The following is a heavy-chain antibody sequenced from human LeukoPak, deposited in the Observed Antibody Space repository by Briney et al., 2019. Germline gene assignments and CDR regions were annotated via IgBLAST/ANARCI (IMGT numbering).Heavy chain of an antibody. CDR1: GFTFDGYA. Sequence: GGSLRLSCAASGFTFDGYAMHWVRQAPGKGLEWVSGISWNSGSIGYADSVKGRFTISRDNAKNSLYLQMNSLRAEDTALYYCAKDSDYYDSSGKLDVWGKGTTVTVSS. CDR2: ISWNSGSI. V-gene: IGHV3-9*01. CDR3: AKDSDYYDSSGKLDV. J-gene: IGHJ6*04. D-gene: IGHD3-22*01.